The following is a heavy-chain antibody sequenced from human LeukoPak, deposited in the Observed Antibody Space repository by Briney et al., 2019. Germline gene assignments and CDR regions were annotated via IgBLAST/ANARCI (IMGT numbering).Heavy chain of an antibody. D-gene: IGHD3-3*01. V-gene: IGHV3-30-3*02. CDR2: ISYDGSNK. CDR1: GFTFSSYA. CDR3: AKMAGATYYDFWSGYYSDVRDDYFDY. Sequence: GGSLRLSCAASGFTFSSYAMHWVRQAPGKGLEWVAVISYDGSNKYYADSVKGRFTISRDNSKNTLYLQMNSLRAEDTAVYYCAKMAGATYYDFWSGYYSDVRDDYFDYWGQGTLVTVSS. J-gene: IGHJ4*02.